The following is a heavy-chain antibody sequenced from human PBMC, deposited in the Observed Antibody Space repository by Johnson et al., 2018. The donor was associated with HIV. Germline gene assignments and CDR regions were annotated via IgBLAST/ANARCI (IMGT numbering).Heavy chain of an antibody. J-gene: IGHJ3*02. CDR3: ARKLLGHASDSGHAFDI. CDR1: GFTFSSYG. CDR2: IRYDGSNK. Sequence: QVQLVEYGGGVVQPGGSLRLSCAASGFTFSSYGMHWVRQAPGKGLEWVAFIRYDGSNKNYADSVKGRFTISRDNSKNTLYLEMSSLRAEDTAPYYCARKLLGHASDSGHAFDIWGQGTMVTVSS. V-gene: IGHV3-30*02. D-gene: IGHD4-23*01.